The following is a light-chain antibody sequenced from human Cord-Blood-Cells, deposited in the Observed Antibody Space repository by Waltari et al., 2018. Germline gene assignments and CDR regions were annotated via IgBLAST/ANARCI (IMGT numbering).Light chain of an antibody. CDR3: SSYTSSSTVV. CDR2: DVS. Sequence: QSALTQPASVSGSPGQSITISCTGTSSDVGGYNYVSWNQHHPGKAPKLMSYDVSNRPSGVSNRFAGSKSGNTASLTISGLQAEDEADYYCSSYTSSSTVVFGGGTKLTVL. V-gene: IGLV2-14*03. J-gene: IGLJ2*01. CDR1: SSDVGGYNY.